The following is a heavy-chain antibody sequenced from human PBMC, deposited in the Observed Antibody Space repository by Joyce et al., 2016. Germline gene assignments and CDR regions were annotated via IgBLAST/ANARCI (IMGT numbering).Heavy chain of an antibody. CDR1: GYTFTTYT. J-gene: IGHJ3*02. Sequence: QVQLVQSGAEVKKPGASVKVSCKASGYTFTTYTMHWVRQAPGQRLEWMGWINAVNGNTEYSQKFQGRVTITRDTSASRAYMELSSLRSEDTAVYYCARDAPPTYYYDSSGLPDAFDIWGQGTMVTVSS. CDR2: INAVNGNT. V-gene: IGHV1-3*01. CDR3: ARDAPPTYYYDSSGLPDAFDI. D-gene: IGHD3-22*01.